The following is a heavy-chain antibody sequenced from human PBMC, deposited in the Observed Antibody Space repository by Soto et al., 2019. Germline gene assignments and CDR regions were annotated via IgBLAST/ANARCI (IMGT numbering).Heavy chain of an antibody. CDR1: GGSVSSSTYY. J-gene: IGHJ5*02. V-gene: IGHV3-7*03. CDR3: ARDNVAVDFWSGPVSWFDP. Sequence: ETLSLTCTVSGGSVSSSTYYWGWIRQPPGKGLEWVANIKPDGGEKHYVDSVKGRFTISRDNAKNSLYLQMNSLRAEDTAVYYCARDNVAVDFWSGPVSWFDPWGQGTLVTVSS. CDR2: IKPDGGEK. D-gene: IGHD3-3*01.